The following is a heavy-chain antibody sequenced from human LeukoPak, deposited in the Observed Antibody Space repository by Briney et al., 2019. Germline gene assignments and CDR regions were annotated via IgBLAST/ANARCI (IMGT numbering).Heavy chain of an antibody. CDR1: GGSISSSSYY. D-gene: IGHD3-10*01. J-gene: IGHJ4*02. CDR2: IYYSGST. CDR3: ARDTPHYYGSGSHQIDY. V-gene: IGHV4-39*07. Sequence: SETLSLTCTVSGGSISSSSYYWGWIRQPPGKGLEWIGSIYYSGSTYYNPSLKSRVTISVDTSKNQFSLKLSSVTAADTAVYYCARDTPHYYGSGSHQIDYWGQGTLVTVSS.